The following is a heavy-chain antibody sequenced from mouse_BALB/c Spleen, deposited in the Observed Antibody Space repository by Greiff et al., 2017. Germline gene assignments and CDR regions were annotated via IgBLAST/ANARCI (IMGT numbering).Heavy chain of an antibody. Sequence: EVKLMESGGGLVKPGGSLKLSCAASGFTFSRYAMSWVRQSPEKRLEWVAEISSGGSYTYYPDTVTGRFTISIDNAKNTLYLEMSSLRSEDTAMYYCAREGIYGNYDDWGQGTTLTVSS. CDR3: AREGIYGNYDD. CDR2: ISSGGSYT. V-gene: IGHV5-9-4*01. CDR1: GFTFSRYA. D-gene: IGHD2-1*01. J-gene: IGHJ2*01.